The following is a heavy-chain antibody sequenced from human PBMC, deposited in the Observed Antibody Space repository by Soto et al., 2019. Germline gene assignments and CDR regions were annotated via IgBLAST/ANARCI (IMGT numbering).Heavy chain of an antibody. CDR3: ARDRSSGSYFDY. Sequence: QVQLQESGPGLVKPSQTLSLTCTVSGGSISSGGYYWSWIRQHPGKGLELIGYIYYSGSTYYNPSLQSRVTISVDTAKNQFSLKLSSVTAADTAVYYCARDRSSGSYFDYWGQGTLVTVSS. V-gene: IGHV4-31*03. D-gene: IGHD1-26*01. CDR2: IYYSGST. CDR1: GGSISSGGYY. J-gene: IGHJ4*02.